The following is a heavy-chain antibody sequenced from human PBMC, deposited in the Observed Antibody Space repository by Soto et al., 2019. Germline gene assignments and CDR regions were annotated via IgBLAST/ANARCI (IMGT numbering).Heavy chain of an antibody. CDR2: IYYSGST. J-gene: IGHJ4*02. CDR1: GGSFSSGGYY. V-gene: IGHV4-31*03. D-gene: IGHD2-8*02. Sequence: QLQLQESGPVLVKPSQTLSLACTVSGGSFSSGGYYWSWIRQLPGKGLEWIGYIYYSGSTYYNPCLKSRFTISLDTSKNQFSLKLSSVTAADTAVYYCARATSFSGHHGYWGQGTLVTVSS. CDR3: ARATSFSGHHGY.